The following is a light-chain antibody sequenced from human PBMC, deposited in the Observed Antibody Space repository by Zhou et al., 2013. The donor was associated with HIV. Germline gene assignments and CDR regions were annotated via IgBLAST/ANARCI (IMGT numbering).Light chain of an antibody. V-gene: IGKV3-20*01. CDR2: GAS. Sequence: EIVLTQSPGTLSLSPGERATLSCRASQTVSSSWLAWYQHKPGQAPRLLIYGASSRATGIPDRFSGSGSGTDFTLTINRLEPEDFAVYYCQQYGSSPWTFGQGTKVEIK. J-gene: IGKJ1*01. CDR1: QTVSSSW. CDR3: QQYGSSPWT.